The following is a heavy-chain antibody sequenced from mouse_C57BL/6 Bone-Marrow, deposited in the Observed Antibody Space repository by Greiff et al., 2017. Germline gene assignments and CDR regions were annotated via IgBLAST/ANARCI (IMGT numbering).Heavy chain of an antibody. J-gene: IGHJ3*01. CDR1: GFNIKDDY. V-gene: IGHV14-4*01. Sequence: EVQLQQSGAELVRPGASVKLSCTASGFNIKDDYMHWVKQRPEQGLEWIGWIDPENGDTEYASKFQGKATITADTSSNTAYLQLSSLTSADTAVYYCTTYDYAWFSYWGQGTLVTVSA. D-gene: IGHD2-4*01. CDR2: IDPENGDT. CDR3: TTYDYAWFSY.